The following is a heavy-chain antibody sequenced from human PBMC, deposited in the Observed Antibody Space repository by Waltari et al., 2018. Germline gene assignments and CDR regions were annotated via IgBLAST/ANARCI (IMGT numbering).Heavy chain of an antibody. CDR2: IYSGGTS. CDR3: AHFPGV. V-gene: IGHV3-66*01. J-gene: IGHJ3*01. CDR1: GLTVGNNF. Sequence: EVQLVESGGGLVQPGGSLRLSCAASGLTVGNNFMTWVRRAPGKGLVCVALIYSGGTSYYADSVKGRFTISRDSSKNTVSLQMNILTAGDTAVYYCAHFPGVWGQGTMVTVSS.